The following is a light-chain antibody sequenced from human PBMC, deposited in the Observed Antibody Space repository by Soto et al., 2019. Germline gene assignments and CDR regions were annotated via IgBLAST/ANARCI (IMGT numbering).Light chain of an antibody. J-gene: IGKJ1*01. CDR3: QQYNGYWT. Sequence: DIQMTQSPSTLSASVGDRVTITCRASQSISDSLAWYQQKPGKAPKLRIYEASNSKSGVPSRFSGSDSETEYTLSISSLQPYDFASYYCQQYNGYWTFGQGTKVEIK. V-gene: IGKV1-5*03. CDR1: QSISDS. CDR2: EAS.